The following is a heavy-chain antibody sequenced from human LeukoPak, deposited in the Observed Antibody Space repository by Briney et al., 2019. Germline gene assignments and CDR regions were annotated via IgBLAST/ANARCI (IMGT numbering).Heavy chain of an antibody. CDR3: AKRGYCSSTSCSSVDY. CDR1: GFIFGGYA. V-gene: IGHV3-23*01. D-gene: IGHD2-2*01. CDR2: ISNSGGST. J-gene: IGHJ4*02. Sequence: GGSLRLSCAASGFIFGGYAMNWVRQAPGKGLEWVSGISNSGGSTYHADSVKGRFTISRDNSKNTLYLQMNSLRAEDTAVYYCAKRGYCSSTSCSSVDYWGQGTLVTVSS.